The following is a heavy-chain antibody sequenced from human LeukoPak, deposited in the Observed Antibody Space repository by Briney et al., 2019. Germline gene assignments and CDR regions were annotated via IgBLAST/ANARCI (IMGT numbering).Heavy chain of an antibody. J-gene: IGHJ4*02. Sequence: GGSLRLSCAASGFTFSSYWMHWVRQAPGKGLVWVSRINSGGSSTSYADSVKGRFTISRDNSKNTLYLQMSSLRAEDTAVYYCVKDRQSSSWFPFDYWGQGTLVTVSS. CDR2: INSGGSST. CDR1: GFTFSSYW. D-gene: IGHD6-13*01. CDR3: VKDRQSSSWFPFDY. V-gene: IGHV3-74*01.